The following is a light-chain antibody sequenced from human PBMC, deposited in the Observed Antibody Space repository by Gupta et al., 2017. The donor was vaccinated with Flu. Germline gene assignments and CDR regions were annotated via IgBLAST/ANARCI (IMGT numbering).Light chain of an antibody. J-gene: IGKJ5*01. V-gene: IGKV1-17*01. CDR2: AAS. Sequence: GDRGTITCRASQDIRSDLGWYQQKPGKAPKRLIFAASTLQSGVPSTFSGSGSGTEFTLTISSLQPEDFATYYCLQHNSYPLTFGQGTRLEIK. CDR1: QDIRSD. CDR3: LQHNSYPLT.